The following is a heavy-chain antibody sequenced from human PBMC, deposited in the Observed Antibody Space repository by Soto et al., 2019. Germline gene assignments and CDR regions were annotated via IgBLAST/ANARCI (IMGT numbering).Heavy chain of an antibody. V-gene: IGHV3-11*01. CDR1: GFTFSDYY. Sequence: QVQLVESGGGLVKPGGSLRLSCAASGFTFSDYYMSWIRQAPGKGLEWVSYISSSGSTIYYADSVKGRFTISRDNAKNSLYLQMNSLRAEDTAVYYCARDQIAARPYCSGGSCYSTGLDRRGQGTLVTVSS. CDR3: ARDQIAARPYCSGGSCYSTGLDR. J-gene: IGHJ4*02. D-gene: IGHD2-15*01. CDR2: ISSSGSTI.